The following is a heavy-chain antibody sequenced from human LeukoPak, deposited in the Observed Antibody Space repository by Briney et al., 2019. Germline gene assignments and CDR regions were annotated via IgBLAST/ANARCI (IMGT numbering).Heavy chain of an antibody. Sequence: SQTLSLTCAVSGASISSGGYSWSWIRQPPGKGLEWIGYIYHSGSTYYNPSLKSRVTISVDKSKNQFSLKLSSVTAADTAVYYCARGGAARPIDYWGQGTLVTVSS. CDR3: ARGGAARPIDY. D-gene: IGHD6-6*01. CDR1: GASISSGGYS. J-gene: IGHJ4*02. CDR2: IYHSGST. V-gene: IGHV4-30-2*01.